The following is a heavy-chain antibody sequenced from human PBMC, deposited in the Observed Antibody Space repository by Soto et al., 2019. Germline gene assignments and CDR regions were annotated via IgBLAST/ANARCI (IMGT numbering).Heavy chain of an antibody. J-gene: IGHJ3*02. D-gene: IGHD3-16*02. CDR2: IYYSGST. CDR3: ARGRMYYDYVWGSYRYDAFDI. V-gene: IGHV4-59*01. Sequence: SETLSLTCTVSGGSISSYYWSWIRQPPGKGLEWIGYIYYSGSTNYNPSLKSRVTTSVDTSKNQFSLKLSSVTAADTAVYYCARGRMYYDYVWGSYRYDAFDIWGQGTMVTVSS. CDR1: GGSISSYY.